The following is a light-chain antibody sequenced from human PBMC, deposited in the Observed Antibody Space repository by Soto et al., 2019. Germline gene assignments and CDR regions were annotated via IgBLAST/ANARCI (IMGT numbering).Light chain of an antibody. J-gene: IGKJ5*01. Sequence: IVMTQSPGTLSVSPGERATLSCRASQSVGTNLAWYQQKPGQAPRLLTYGASTRASGIPARFSGSGSGTDFTLTISSLQSEDFAVYYCQQLNYWPRITFGQGTRLEIK. V-gene: IGKV3-15*01. CDR1: QSVGTN. CDR3: QQLNYWPRIT. CDR2: GAS.